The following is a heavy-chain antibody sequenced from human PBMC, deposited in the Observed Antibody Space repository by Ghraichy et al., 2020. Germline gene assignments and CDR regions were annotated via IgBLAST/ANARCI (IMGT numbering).Heavy chain of an antibody. V-gene: IGHV4-34*01. CDR2: INHSGST. J-gene: IGHJ6*02. CDR3: AISRTTGTTVYYYYGMDV. Sequence: SETLSLTCAVYGGSFSGYYWSWIRQPPGKGLEWIGEINHSGSTNYNPSLKSRVTISVDTSKNQFSLKLSSVTAADTAVYYCAISRTTGTTVYYYYGMDVWGQGTTVTVSS. D-gene: IGHD1-1*01. CDR1: GGSFSGYY.